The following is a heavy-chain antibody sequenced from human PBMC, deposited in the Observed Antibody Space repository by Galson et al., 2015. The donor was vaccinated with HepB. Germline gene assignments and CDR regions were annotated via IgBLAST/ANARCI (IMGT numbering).Heavy chain of an antibody. CDR1: GYTFNSHP. CDR2: INTDNGNP. J-gene: IGHJ5*02. CDR3: ARKDWGTIYSDWFDP. V-gene: IGHV7-4-1*02. D-gene: IGHD7-27*01. Sequence: SVKVSCKASGYTFNSHPINWVRQAPGQGLEWMGWINTDNGNPTYGQGFSGRFVFSLDTAVSTAYLQISSLKPEDTAVYYCARKDWGTIYSDWFDPWGQGTLVTVAS.